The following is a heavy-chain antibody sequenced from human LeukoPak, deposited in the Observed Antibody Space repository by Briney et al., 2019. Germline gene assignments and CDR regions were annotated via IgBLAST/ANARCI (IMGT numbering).Heavy chain of an antibody. Sequence: GGSLRLSCAASGFTFSSYGMHWVRQAPGKGLEWLAVVLSDGSDQYYGDSVQGRFTVSRDNARNSLYLQMDNLRAEDTGVYYCARDFYDGFALDYWGQGTLVTVSS. D-gene: IGHD2/OR15-2a*01. V-gene: IGHV3-33*08. CDR3: ARDFYDGFALDY. CDR2: VLSDGSDQ. J-gene: IGHJ4*02. CDR1: GFTFSSYG.